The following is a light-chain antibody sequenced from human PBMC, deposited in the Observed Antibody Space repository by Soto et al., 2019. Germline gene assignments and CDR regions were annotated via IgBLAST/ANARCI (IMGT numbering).Light chain of an antibody. CDR3: QQYGSSPWT. V-gene: IGKV3-20*01. CDR1: QSVSSY. CDR2: GAS. J-gene: IGKJ1*01. Sequence: EIVLTQSPATLSLSPGERANISCRASQSVSSYLAWYQQKPGQAPRLLIYGASSRATGIPDRFNGSGSGTDFTLTISRLEPEDFAVYYCQQYGSSPWTFGQGTKVDIK.